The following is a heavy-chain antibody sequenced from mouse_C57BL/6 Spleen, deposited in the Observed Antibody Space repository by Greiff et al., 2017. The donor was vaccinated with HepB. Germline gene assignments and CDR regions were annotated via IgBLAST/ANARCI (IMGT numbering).Heavy chain of an antibody. Sequence: VQVVESGPGLVQPSQSLSITCTVSGFSLTSYGVHWVRQSPGKGLEWLGVIWSGGSTDYNAAFISRLSISKDNSKSQVFFKMNSLQADDTAIYYCARRGGVTTGGYAMDYWGQGTSVTVSS. D-gene: IGHD2-2*01. CDR1: GFSLTSYG. V-gene: IGHV2-2*01. CDR3: ARRGGVTTGGYAMDY. J-gene: IGHJ4*01. CDR2: IWSGGST.